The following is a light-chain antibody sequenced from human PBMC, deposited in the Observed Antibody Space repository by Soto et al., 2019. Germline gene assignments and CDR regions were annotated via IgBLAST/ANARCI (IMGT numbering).Light chain of an antibody. J-gene: IGKJ1*01. V-gene: IGKV3-20*01. Sequence: EIVLTQSPGALSLSPGERATLSCGASQSVSSSYLAWYQQKPGQAPRLLIYGASTRATGIPDRFSGSGSGTDFTLTISRLEPEAFAVYYCQQYGSSPRTFGQGTKVEIK. CDR1: QSVSSSY. CDR3: QQYGSSPRT. CDR2: GAS.